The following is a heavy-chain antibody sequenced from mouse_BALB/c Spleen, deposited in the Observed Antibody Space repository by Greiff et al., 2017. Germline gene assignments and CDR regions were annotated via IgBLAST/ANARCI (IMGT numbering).Heavy chain of an antibody. Sequence: EVKLVASGAELVKPGASVKLSCTASGFNIKDSYMHWVKQRPEQGLEWIGRIDPENGNTNYDPKFQGKATITADTTSNTAYLQLSSLTSEDTAVYYCASLVYFDYWGQGTTLTVSS. V-gene: IGHV14-3*02. J-gene: IGHJ2*01. CDR1: GFNIKDSY. CDR2: IDPENGNT. CDR3: ASLVYFDY.